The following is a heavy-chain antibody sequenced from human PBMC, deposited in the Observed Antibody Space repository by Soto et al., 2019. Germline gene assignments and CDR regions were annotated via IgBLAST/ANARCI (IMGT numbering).Heavy chain of an antibody. V-gene: IGHV1-69*13. CDR3: ARDRRDIVATITRYYLDY. CDR2: IIPIFGTA. D-gene: IGHD5-12*01. J-gene: IGHJ4*02. Sequence: SVKVSCKASGGTFSSYAISWVRQAPGQGLGWMGGIIPIFGTANYAQKFQGRVTITADESTSTAYMELSSLRSEDTAVYYCARDRRDIVATITRYYLDYWGRGTLVTVSS. CDR1: GGTFSSYA.